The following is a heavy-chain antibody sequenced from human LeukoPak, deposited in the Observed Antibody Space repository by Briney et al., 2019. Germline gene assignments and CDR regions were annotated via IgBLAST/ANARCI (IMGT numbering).Heavy chain of an antibody. V-gene: IGHV4-61*02. D-gene: IGHD2-8*01. CDR3: AREGPAYCTLDY. J-gene: IGHJ4*02. CDR2: IYTSGST. Sequence: SSETLSLTCTVSDGSISSGSYYWSWIRQPAGKGLEWIGRIYTSGSTNYNPSLKSRVTISVDTSKNQFSLKLSSVTAVDTAVYYCAREGPAYCTLDYWGQGTLVTVSS. CDR1: DGSISSGSYY.